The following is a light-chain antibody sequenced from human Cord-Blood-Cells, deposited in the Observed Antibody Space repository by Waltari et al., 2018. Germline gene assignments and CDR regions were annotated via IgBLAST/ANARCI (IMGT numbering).Light chain of an antibody. Sequence: DIQMTPSPSSLSASVGDRVTINCRASQSISSYLNWYQQKPGKAPKLLIYAASSLQSGVPSRFSCSGSGTDFTLTISSLQPEDFATYYCQQSYSTPITFGQGTRLEIK. V-gene: IGKV1-39*01. CDR2: AAS. J-gene: IGKJ5*01. CDR1: QSISSY. CDR3: QQSYSTPIT.